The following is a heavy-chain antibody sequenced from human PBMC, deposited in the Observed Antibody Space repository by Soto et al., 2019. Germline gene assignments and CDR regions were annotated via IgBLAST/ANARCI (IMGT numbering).Heavy chain of an antibody. V-gene: IGHV5-51*01. CDR3: ARMMAASGTAFDY. Sequence: PGESLKMSCPASGYSFISSFIGWVRQMPGKGLEWMGIIYPCDSDTRYSPSFQGQVTISADKSTSTAYLQWSSLKASDTATYYCARMMAASGTAFDYWGQGALVTVSS. CDR1: GYSFISSF. J-gene: IGHJ4*02. D-gene: IGHD6-13*01. CDR2: IYPCDSDT.